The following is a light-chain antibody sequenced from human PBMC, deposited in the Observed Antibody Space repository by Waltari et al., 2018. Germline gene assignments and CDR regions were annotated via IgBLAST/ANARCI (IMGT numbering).Light chain of an antibody. Sequence: SVLTQPLPVSGAPGPWVTIPCTGCSSNIGAGFAVHWYQQLPGTAPKLLIYRNTNRPSRVPDRFSGSKSGTSASLAITGLQAEDEADYYCQSYGSDWVFGGGTKLTVL. J-gene: IGLJ3*02. V-gene: IGLV1-40*01. CDR2: RNT. CDR1: SSNIGAGFA. CDR3: QSYGSDWV.